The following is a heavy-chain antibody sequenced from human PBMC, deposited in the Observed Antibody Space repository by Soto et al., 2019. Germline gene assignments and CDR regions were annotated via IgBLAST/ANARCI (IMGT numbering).Heavy chain of an antibody. CDR3: ASQYCSGGSCCGDWFDP. Sequence: QVQLQESGPGLVKPSETLSLTCTVSGGSISSYYWSWIRQPPGKGLEWIGYIYYSGSTNYNPSLKSRVTISVDTSKNRFSLKLSSVTAADTAVYYCASQYCSGGSCCGDWFDPWGQGTLVTVSS. CDR1: GGSISSYY. J-gene: IGHJ5*02. CDR2: IYYSGST. V-gene: IGHV4-59*08. D-gene: IGHD2-15*01.